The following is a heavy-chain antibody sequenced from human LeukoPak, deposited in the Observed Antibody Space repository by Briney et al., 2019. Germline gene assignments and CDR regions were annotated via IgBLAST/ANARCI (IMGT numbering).Heavy chain of an antibody. V-gene: IGHV5-51*01. J-gene: IGHJ3*02. CDR1: GYTFTSYW. CDR2: IDPGDSDT. CDR3: ARLNDGFDI. Sequence: GESLQISCKCSGYTFTSYWIGWVRQMPGKGLEWMGIIDPGDSDTKYSPPFQGHVTFSADRPISPPYLQWTSLRATDPVMYDCARLNDGFDIWGQGTMVTVSS.